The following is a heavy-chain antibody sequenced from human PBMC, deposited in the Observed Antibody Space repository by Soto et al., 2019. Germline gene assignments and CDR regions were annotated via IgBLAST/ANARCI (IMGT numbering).Heavy chain of an antibody. CDR1: GFTFSSYG. CDR2: ISNDGSNK. J-gene: IGHJ4*02. CDR3: AKEWVHDSSGWSFDY. D-gene: IGHD3-22*01. Sequence: QVQLVESGGGVVQPGRSLRLSCAASGFTFSSYGMHWVRQAPGKGLEWVEVISNDGSNKYYADSVKGRFTISRDNSKNTLYLQMNSRRAEDTAVYYCAKEWVHDSSGWSFDYWGQGTLVTVSS. V-gene: IGHV3-30*18.